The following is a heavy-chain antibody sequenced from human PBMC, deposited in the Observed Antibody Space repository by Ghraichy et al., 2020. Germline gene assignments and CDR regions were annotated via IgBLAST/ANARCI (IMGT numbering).Heavy chain of an antibody. Sequence: SQTLSLTCTVSGGSISSYYWSWIRQPPGKGLEWIGYIYYSGSTNYNPSLKSRVTISVDTSKNQFSLKLSSVTAADTAVYYCARMDDYGDYAGAFDIWGQGTMVTVSS. CDR1: GGSISSYY. CDR2: IYYSGST. V-gene: IGHV4-59*01. D-gene: IGHD4-17*01. CDR3: ARMDDYGDYAGAFDI. J-gene: IGHJ3*02.